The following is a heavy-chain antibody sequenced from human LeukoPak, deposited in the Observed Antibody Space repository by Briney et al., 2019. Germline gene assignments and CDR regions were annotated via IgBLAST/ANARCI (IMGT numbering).Heavy chain of an antibody. CDR1: GFTFDDYA. CDR3: GRRRGMGSLDY. CDR2: ITWNSGII. Sequence: GGSLRLSCAASGFTFDDYAMHWVRQAPGKGLEWVAHITWNSGIIGYADSVKGRFTISRDNAKNSLYLQMNSLRAEDTALYYCGRRRGMGSLDYWGQGTLVTVSS. D-gene: IGHD2-8*01. J-gene: IGHJ4*02. V-gene: IGHV3-9*01.